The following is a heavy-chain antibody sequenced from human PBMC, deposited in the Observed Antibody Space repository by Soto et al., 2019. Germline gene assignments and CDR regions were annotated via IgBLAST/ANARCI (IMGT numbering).Heavy chain of an antibody. Sequence: PSETLSLTCTVSGGSISSSSYYWGWIRQPPGKGLEWIGSIYYSGSTYYNPSLKSRVTISVDTSKNQFSLKLSSVTAADTAVYYCARQSCSSTSCYFLYYYYGMDVWGQGTTVTVSS. V-gene: IGHV4-39*01. CDR2: IYYSGST. J-gene: IGHJ6*02. CDR1: GGSISSSSYY. D-gene: IGHD2-2*01. CDR3: ARQSCSSTSCYFLYYYYGMDV.